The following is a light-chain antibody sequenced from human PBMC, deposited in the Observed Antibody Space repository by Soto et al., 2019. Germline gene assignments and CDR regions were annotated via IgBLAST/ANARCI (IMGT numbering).Light chain of an antibody. CDR1: QSVSGN. CDR3: QLYHTWPPGLS. V-gene: IGKV3-15*01. Sequence: EVVMTQSPATLSVSPGERVTLSCTASQSVSGNLAWYQQKPGQAPRLLIHGASTRATDIPARFSGSGSGTEFTVTVTGLQSEDYDVYCYQLYHTWPPGLSVGGGTRVVIK. CDR2: GAS. J-gene: IGKJ4*01.